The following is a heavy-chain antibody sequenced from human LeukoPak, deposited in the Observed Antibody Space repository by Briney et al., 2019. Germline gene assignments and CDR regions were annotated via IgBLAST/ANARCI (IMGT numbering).Heavy chain of an antibody. Sequence: GGSLRLSCASSRFTFSGYSMFCVPQGPGSGLEYVSVISYDGSSKYYADSVKGRVTVSRDNAKNTLYLQVDSLRTEDTGIYYCVRDLVGASTWGQGTLVTVSS. CDR1: RFTFSGYS. V-gene: IGHV3-30*04. J-gene: IGHJ4*02. CDR2: ISYDGSSK. CDR3: VRDLVGAST. D-gene: IGHD1-26*01.